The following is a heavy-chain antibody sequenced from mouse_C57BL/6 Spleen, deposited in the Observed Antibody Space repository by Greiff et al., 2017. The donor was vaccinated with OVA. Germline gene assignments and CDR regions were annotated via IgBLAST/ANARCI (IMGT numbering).Heavy chain of an antibody. Sequence: QVQLQQPGAELVKPGASVKLSCKASGYTFTSYWMQWVKQRPGQGLEWIGEIDPSDSYTNYNQKFKGKATLTVDTSSSTAYMQLSSLTSEDSEVYYCAQRLTGLDYWGQGTTLTVSS. J-gene: IGHJ2*01. CDR1: GYTFTSYW. CDR2: IDPSDSYT. V-gene: IGHV1-50*01. CDR3: AQRLTGLDY. D-gene: IGHD4-1*01.